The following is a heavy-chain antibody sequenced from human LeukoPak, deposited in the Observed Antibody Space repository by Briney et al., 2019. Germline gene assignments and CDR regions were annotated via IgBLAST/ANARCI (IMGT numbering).Heavy chain of an antibody. D-gene: IGHD5-18*01. CDR2: INPNSGGT. CDR3: ARGADGYSYGYWFDP. J-gene: IGHJ5*02. CDR1: GYTFTGYY. V-gene: IGHV1-2*04. Sequence: ASVKVSCKASGYTFTGYYMHWVRQAPGQGLEWMGWINPNSGGTNYAQKFQGWVTMTRDTSISTAYMELSRLRSDDTAVYYCARGADGYSYGYWFDPWGQGTLVTVSS.